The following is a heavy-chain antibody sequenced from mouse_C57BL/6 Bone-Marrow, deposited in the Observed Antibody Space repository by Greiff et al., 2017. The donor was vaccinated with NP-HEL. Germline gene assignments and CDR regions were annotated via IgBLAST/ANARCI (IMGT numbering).Heavy chain of an antibody. D-gene: IGHD2-4*01. CDR3: ARPDYDEGAFDY. V-gene: IGHV1-52*01. J-gene: IGHJ2*01. CDR1: GYTFTSYW. Sequence: QVQLQQPGAELVRPGSSVKLSCKASGYTFTSYWMHWVKQRPIQGLEWIGNIDPSDSETHYNQKFKDKATLTVDKFSSTAYMQLSSLTSEDSAVYYCARPDYDEGAFDYWGQGTTLTVSS. CDR2: IDPSDSET.